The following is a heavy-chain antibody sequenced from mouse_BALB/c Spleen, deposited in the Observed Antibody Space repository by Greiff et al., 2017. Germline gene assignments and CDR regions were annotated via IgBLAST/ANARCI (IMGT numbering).Heavy chain of an antibody. CDR2: ISSGGSYT. D-gene: IGHD2-1*01. V-gene: IGHV5-9-3*01. Sequence: DVKLVESGGGLVKPGGSLKLSCAASGFTFSSYAMSWVRQTPEKRLEWVATISSGGSYTYYPDSVKGRFTISRDNAKNTLYLQMSSLRSEDTAMYYCARQIGNYDYAMDYWGQGTSVTVSS. J-gene: IGHJ4*01. CDR3: ARQIGNYDYAMDY. CDR1: GFTFSSYA.